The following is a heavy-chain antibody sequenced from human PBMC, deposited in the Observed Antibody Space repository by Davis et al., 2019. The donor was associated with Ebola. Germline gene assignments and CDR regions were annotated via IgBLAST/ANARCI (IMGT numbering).Heavy chain of an antibody. J-gene: IGHJ6*02. V-gene: IGHV3-48*04. CDR3: ARDKRSSWYGGMDV. CDR2: IRSSDTTI. CDR1: GLSFSSSW. Sequence: GESLKISCAVSGLSFSSSWMTWVRQAPGKGLEWVSSIRSSDTTIYYSDPVKGRFTVSRDNAKNSLYLQMNSLRAEDTAVYYCARDKRSSWYGGMDVWGQGTTVTVSS. D-gene: IGHD6-19*01.